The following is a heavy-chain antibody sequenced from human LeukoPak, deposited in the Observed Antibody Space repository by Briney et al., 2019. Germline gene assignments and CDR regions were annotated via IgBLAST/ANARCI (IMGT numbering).Heavy chain of an antibody. J-gene: IGHJ4*02. V-gene: IGHV3-53*01. Sequence: PGGSLRLSCAASGFTVGSNYMSWVRQAPGKGLEWVSVIYSGGSTYYADSVKGRFTISRDNSKNTLYLQMNSLRAEDTAVYYCARGTRIVGEYYFDYWGQGTLVTVSS. CDR3: ARGTRIVGEYYFDY. D-gene: IGHD3-22*01. CDR1: GFTVGSNY. CDR2: IYSGGST.